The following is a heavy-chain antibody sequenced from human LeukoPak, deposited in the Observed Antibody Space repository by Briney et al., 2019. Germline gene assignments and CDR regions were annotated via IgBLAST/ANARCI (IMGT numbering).Heavy chain of an antibody. CDR2: ISGSGSAI. Sequence: GGSLRLSCAASGFTFSSYEMNWVRQAPGKGLEWVSYISGSGSAIYYSDSVKGRFTISRDNAKNSLYLQMNSLRAEDTAVYYCAREPSTVTTYYGMDVWGQGTTVTVSS. CDR1: GFTFSSYE. J-gene: IGHJ6*02. D-gene: IGHD4-17*01. CDR3: AREPSTVTTYYGMDV. V-gene: IGHV3-48*03.